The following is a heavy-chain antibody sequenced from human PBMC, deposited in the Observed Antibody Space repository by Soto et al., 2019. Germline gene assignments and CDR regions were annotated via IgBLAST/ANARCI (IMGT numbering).Heavy chain of an antibody. CDR2: IIPIFGTA. V-gene: IGHV1-69*13. D-gene: IGHD5-12*01. Sequence: SVKVSCKAAGCTFSSYAISWVRQAPGQGLEWMGGIIPIFGTANYAQKFQGRVTITADESTSTAYMELSSLRSEDTAVYYCGHGIVASPHYYSYGMDVWCQGTTVTVSS. J-gene: IGHJ6*02. CDR1: GCTFSSYA. CDR3: GHGIVASPHYYSYGMDV.